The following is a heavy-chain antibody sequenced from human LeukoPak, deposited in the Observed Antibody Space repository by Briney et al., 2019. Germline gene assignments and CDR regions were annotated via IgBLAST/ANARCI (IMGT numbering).Heavy chain of an antibody. D-gene: IGHD5-18*01. V-gene: IGHV1-69*05. CDR2: FIPIFGTA. J-gene: IGHJ6*03. CDR1: GGTFSSYA. CDR3: ATQVDTAMVNYYYYYMDV. Sequence: GASVKVSCKASGGTFSSYAISWVRQAPGQGLEWMGGFIPIFGTANYAQKFQGRVTTTTDESTSTAYMELSSLRSEDTAVYYCATQVDTAMVNYYYYYMDVWGKGTTVTVSS.